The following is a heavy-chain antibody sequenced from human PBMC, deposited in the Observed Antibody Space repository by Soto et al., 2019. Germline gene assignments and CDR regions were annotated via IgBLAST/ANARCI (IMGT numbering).Heavy chain of an antibody. CDR1: GGTFSSYA. V-gene: IGHV1-69*01. Sequence: QVQLVQSGADVKKPGSSVKVSCKASGGTFSSYAISWVRQAPGQGLEWMGGIIPIFGTANYAQKFQGRVTITADESTSTAYMELSSLRSEDTAVYYCARVGAAAGPDWYFDLWGRGTLVTVSS. D-gene: IGHD6-13*01. CDR3: ARVGAAAGPDWYFDL. CDR2: IIPIFGTA. J-gene: IGHJ2*01.